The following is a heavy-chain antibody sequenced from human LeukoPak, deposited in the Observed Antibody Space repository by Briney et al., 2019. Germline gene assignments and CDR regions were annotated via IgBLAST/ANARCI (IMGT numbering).Heavy chain of an antibody. V-gene: IGHV4-34*01. CDR1: GGSFSGYY. J-gene: IGHJ4*02. CDR2: INHSGST. D-gene: IGHD6-6*01. Sequence: PSETLSLTCAVYGGSFSGYYWSWIRQPPGKGLEWIGEINHSGSTNYNPSLKSRVTISVDTSKNQFSQKLSSVTAADTAVYYCARGVGSSSDYWGQGTLVTVSS. CDR3: ARGVGSSSDY.